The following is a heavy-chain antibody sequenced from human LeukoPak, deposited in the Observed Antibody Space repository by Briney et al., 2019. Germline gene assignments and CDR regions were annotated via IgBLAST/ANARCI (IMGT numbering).Heavy chain of an antibody. J-gene: IGHJ2*01. CDR1: GGSISYYY. CDR3: AREADHPRYFDL. V-gene: IGHV4-59*01. Sequence: SETLSLTCTVSGGSISYYYWSWIRQSPGKGLEWIGYIYYSGSTNYNPSLKSRVTISVDTSKNQFSLKLSSVTAADTAVYYCAREADHPRYFDLWGRGTLVTVSS. CDR2: IYYSGST.